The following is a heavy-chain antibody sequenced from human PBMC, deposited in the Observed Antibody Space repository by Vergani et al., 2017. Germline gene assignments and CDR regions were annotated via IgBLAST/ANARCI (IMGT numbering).Heavy chain of an antibody. V-gene: IGHV4-30-2*01. CDR3: ARGLDMDYGDYVAHYGMDV. CDR2: IYHSGST. CDR1: GGSISSGGYS. D-gene: IGHD4-17*01. Sequence: QVQLQQWGAGLLKPSETLSLTCAVSGGSISSGGYSWSWIRQPPGKGLEWIGYIYHSGSTYYNPSLKSRVTISVDRSKNQFSLKLSSVTAADTAVYYCARGLDMDYGDYVAHYGMDVWGQGTTVTVSS. J-gene: IGHJ6*02.